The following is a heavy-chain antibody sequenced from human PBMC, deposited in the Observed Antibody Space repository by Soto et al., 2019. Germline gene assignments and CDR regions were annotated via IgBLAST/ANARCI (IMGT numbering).Heavy chain of an antibody. V-gene: IGHV1-18*01. J-gene: IGHJ4*02. CDR1: GYTFTNYG. CDR3: ARGGFGVVIIKYYFDY. CDR2: ISAYNGNT. Sequence: GASVKVSCKASGYTFTNYGISWMRQAPGQGLEWMGWISAYNGNTNYAQKLQGRVTMTTDTSTSTAYMELRSLRSDDTAVYYCARGGFGVVIIKYYFDYWGQGTLVTVSS. D-gene: IGHD3-3*01.